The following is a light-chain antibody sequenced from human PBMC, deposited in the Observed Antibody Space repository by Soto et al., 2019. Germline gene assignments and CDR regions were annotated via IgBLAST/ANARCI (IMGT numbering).Light chain of an antibody. CDR1: QSVTSSH. CDR2: DGS. V-gene: IGKV3-20*01. Sequence: DIVLTQSPGTLSLSPGERATLSCRASQSVTSSHLAWYQQRPGQAPRLVIYDGSNKATGTPDRFSGSGSGTDFTLTISRLEDEDSAVYFCQQYGRTPFTFGQGTRLEIK. J-gene: IGKJ5*01. CDR3: QQYGRTPFT.